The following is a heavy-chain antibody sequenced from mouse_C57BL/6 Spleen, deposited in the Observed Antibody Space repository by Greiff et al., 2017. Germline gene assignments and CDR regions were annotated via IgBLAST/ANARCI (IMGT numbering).Heavy chain of an antibody. CDR1: GYAFTNYL. CDR3: VLGGNYEYFDV. D-gene: IGHD2-1*01. CDR2: LNPGSGGT. J-gene: IGHJ1*03. Sequence: QVQLQQSGAELVRPGTSVKVSCKASGYAFTNYLIEWVKQRPGQGLEWIGVLNPGSGGTNYNEKFKGKATLTADKSSSTAYMQLSSLTSEDSAVYFCVLGGNYEYFDVWGTGTTVTVSS. V-gene: IGHV1-54*01.